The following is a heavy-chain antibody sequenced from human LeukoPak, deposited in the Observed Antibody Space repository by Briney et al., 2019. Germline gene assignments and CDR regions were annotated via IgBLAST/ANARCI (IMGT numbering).Heavy chain of an antibody. CDR1: GGSFSGYY. Sequence: SETLSLTCAVYGGSFSGYYWSWIRQPPGKGLEWIGEINHSGSTNYNPSLKSRVTISVDTSKNQFSLKLSSVTAADTAVYYCARGRGGNRDLDYWGQETLVTVSS. V-gene: IGHV4-34*01. J-gene: IGHJ4*02. CDR3: ARGRGGNRDLDY. D-gene: IGHD3-16*01. CDR2: INHSGST.